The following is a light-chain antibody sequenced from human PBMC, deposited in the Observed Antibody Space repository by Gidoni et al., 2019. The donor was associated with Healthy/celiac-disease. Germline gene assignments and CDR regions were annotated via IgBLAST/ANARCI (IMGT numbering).Light chain of an antibody. V-gene: IGKV3-15*01. Sequence: EIVMTPSPATLSVSPGESTTLSCRASQSVSSNLAWYQQKPGQAPRLLIDGASTRATVIPARFSGSGSGTEFTLTISSLQYEDFAVYYCQQYNNWLGTFGHGTKLEIK. J-gene: IGKJ2*01. CDR1: QSVSSN. CDR2: GAS. CDR3: QQYNNWLGT.